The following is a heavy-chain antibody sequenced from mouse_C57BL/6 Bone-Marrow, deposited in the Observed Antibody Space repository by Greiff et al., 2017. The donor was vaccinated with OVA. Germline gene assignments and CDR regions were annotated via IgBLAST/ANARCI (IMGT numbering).Heavy chain of an antibody. CDR2: ISYDGSN. V-gene: IGHV3-6*01. J-gene: IGHJ4*01. Sequence: EVKLQESGPGLVKPSQSLSLTCSVTGYSITSGYYWNWIRQFPGNKLEWMGYISYDGSNNYKPSLKNRISITRDTSKNQFFLKLNSVTTEDTATYYCARNAYYSNYDYYAMDYWGQGTSVTVSS. CDR3: ARNAYYSNYDYYAMDY. CDR1: GYSITSGYY. D-gene: IGHD2-5*01.